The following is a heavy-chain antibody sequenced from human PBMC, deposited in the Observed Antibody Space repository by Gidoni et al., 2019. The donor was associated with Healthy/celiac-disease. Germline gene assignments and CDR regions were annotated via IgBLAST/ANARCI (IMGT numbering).Heavy chain of an antibody. CDR3: AKSESPSGSYREYYFDY. V-gene: IGHV3-23*01. CDR2: ISGSGGST. CDR1: GFTFSIYA. J-gene: IGHJ4*02. D-gene: IGHD1-26*01. Sequence: EVQLLESGGGLVQPGGSLRLSCAASGFTFSIYAMSWVRQAPGKGLEWVSAISGSGGSTYYADSVKGRFTISRDNSKNTLYLQMNSLRAEDTAVYYCAKSESPSGSYREYYFDYWGQGTLVTVSS.